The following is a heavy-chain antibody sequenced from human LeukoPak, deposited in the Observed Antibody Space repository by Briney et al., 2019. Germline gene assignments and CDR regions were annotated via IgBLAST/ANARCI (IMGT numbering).Heavy chain of an antibody. CDR2: ISGSGGST. CDR3: AKVTLGIAAAGTPFDY. J-gene: IGHJ4*02. V-gene: IGHV3-23*01. D-gene: IGHD6-13*01. CDR1: GFTFSSYA. Sequence: GGSLRLSCAASGFTFSSYAMSWVRQAPGKGLEWVSAISGSGGSTYYADSVKGRFTISRDNSKNTLYLQMNSLRAEDTAVYYCAKVTLGIAAAGTPFDYWGQGTLVTVSP.